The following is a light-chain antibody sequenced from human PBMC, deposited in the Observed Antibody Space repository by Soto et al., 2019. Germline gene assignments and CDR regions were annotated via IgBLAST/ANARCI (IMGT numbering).Light chain of an antibody. V-gene: IGKV1-5*01. CDR3: QQYNSYSYT. Sequence: DIQMTQSPSTLSASVGDRVTITCRASQSISSWLAWYQQKPGKAPKLLIYDASSLESGVPSRFSGSGSGTEFTLPVSGLQPDGFATYYYQQYNSYSYTFGQGTKLEIK. CDR1: QSISSW. J-gene: IGKJ2*01. CDR2: DAS.